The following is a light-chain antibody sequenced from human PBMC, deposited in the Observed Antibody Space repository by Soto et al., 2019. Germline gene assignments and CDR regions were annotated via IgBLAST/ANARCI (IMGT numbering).Light chain of an antibody. CDR3: QQYNRYSSWT. CDR1: QSLNSL. CDR2: DAS. V-gene: IGKV1-5*01. Sequence: DIQMTQSPSTLSASVGDIVTISCRASQSLNSLLAWYQQKPGRAPKLLIYDASTLESGVPSRFSGGGSGTEFTLTISSLQTDDFATYYCQQYNRYSSWTFGQGTKVDIK. J-gene: IGKJ1*01.